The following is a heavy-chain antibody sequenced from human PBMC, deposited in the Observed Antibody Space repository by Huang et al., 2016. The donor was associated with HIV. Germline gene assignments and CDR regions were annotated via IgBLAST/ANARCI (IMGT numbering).Heavy chain of an antibody. CDR2: SYPGDSDT. CDR3: ARPLLGYSNGYYFDN. J-gene: IGHJ4*02. V-gene: IGHV5-51*03. Sequence: EVQLVQSGAVVKKPGESLKISCKGSGYRFTNYWIGWVRQRPGKGLEWRVISYPGDSDTKYRPSFQGQVTISADKSVSTAYLQWSRLKASDSAVYYCARPLLGYSNGYYFDNWGQGTLVTVSS. D-gene: IGHD5-18*01. CDR1: GYRFTNYW.